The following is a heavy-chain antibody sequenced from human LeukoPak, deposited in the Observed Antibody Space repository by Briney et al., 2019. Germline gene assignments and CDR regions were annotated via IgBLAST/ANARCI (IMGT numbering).Heavy chain of an antibody. V-gene: IGHV4-34*01. CDR2: INHSGST. CDR1: GGSFSGYY. J-gene: IGHJ6*02. CDR3: ARGKWRWLQLKAPRYYGMDV. Sequence: SETLSLTCAVYGGSFSGYYWSWIRQPPGKGLEWIGEINHSGSTNYNPSLKNRVTISVDTSKNQFSLKLSSVTAADTAVCYCARGKWRWLQLKAPRYYGMDVWGQGTTVTVSS. D-gene: IGHD5-24*01.